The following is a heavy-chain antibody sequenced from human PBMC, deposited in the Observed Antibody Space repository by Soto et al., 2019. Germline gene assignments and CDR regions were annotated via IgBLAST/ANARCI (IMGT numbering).Heavy chain of an antibody. CDR1: GFTFGSYW. J-gene: IGHJ6*02. D-gene: IGHD3-22*01. V-gene: IGHV3-7*01. CDR3: ARALLSHSSDSGGYDSYFHGMDV. Sequence: EVQLVESGGGLVQPGGSLRLSCAASGFTFGSYWMSWVRQAPGKGLEWLATIKMDASEKKYVDSVKGRFTMSRDNAKNSLYLQMDSLRAEDTAVYYCARALLSHSSDSGGYDSYFHGMDVWGQGTPVTVSS. CDR2: IKMDASEK.